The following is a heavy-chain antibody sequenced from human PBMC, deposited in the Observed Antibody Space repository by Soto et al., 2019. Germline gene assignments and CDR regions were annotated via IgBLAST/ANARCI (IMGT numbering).Heavy chain of an antibody. CDR1: GFTFDDYA. J-gene: IGHJ4*02. CDR3: AKDMTAVGPEGTYYFDY. D-gene: IGHD1-26*01. V-gene: IGHV3-9*01. CDR2: ISWNSGSI. Sequence: GGSLRLSCAASGFTFDDYAMHWVRQAPGKGLEWVSGISWNSGSIGYADSVKGRFTISRDNAKNSLYLQMNSLRAEDTALYYCAKDMTAVGPEGTYYFDYWGQGTLVTVSS.